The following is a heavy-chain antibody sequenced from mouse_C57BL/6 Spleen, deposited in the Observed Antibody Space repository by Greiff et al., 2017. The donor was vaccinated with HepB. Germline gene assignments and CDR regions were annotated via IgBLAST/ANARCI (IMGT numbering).Heavy chain of an antibody. CDR3: ARERRHWYFDV. J-gene: IGHJ1*03. D-gene: IGHD1-2*01. CDR1: GYSITSGYY. CDR2: ISYDGSN. V-gene: IGHV3-6*01. Sequence: EVQRVESGPGLVKPSQSLSLTCSVTGYSITSGYYWNWIRQFPGNKLEWMGYISYDGSNNYNPSLKNRISITRDTSKNQFFLKLNSVTTEDTATYYCARERRHWYFDVWGTGTTVTVSS.